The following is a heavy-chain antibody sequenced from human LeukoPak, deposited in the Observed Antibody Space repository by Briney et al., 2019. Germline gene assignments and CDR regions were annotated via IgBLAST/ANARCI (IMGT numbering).Heavy chain of an antibody. CDR2: IKPDGSEK. V-gene: IGHV3-7*01. J-gene: IGHJ4*02. D-gene: IGHD3-3*01. Sequence: GGSLRLSCAASHFTFTTYWMGWVRQAPGKGLEWVANIKPDGSEKYYVDSVKGRFTISRDNAKNSLYLQMNSLRAEDTAVYYCASTILDCFDYWGQGTLVTVSS. CDR3: ASTILDCFDY. CDR1: HFTFTTYW.